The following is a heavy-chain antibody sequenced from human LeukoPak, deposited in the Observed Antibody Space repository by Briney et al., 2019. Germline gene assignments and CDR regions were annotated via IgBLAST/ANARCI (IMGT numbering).Heavy chain of an antibody. J-gene: IGHJ4*02. CDR3: AREYCSGGSCYAAFDY. V-gene: IGHV1-46*01. D-gene: IGHD2-15*01. Sequence: ASVKVSCKASGYTFTSYYMHWVRQAPGQGLEWMGIINPSGGSTSYAQKFQGRVTMTRDTSTSTVYMELSRLRSDDTAVYYCAREYCSGGSCYAAFDYWGQGTLVTVSS. CDR2: INPSGGST. CDR1: GYTFTSYY.